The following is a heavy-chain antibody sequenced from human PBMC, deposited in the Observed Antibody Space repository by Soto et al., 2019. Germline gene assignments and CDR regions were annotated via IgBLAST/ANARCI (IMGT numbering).Heavy chain of an antibody. CDR2: IWYDETKN. D-gene: IGHD5-18*01. J-gene: IGHJ5*02. CDR3: ARTTDTAMVTWFDP. Sequence: QVQLVESGGGVVQPGRSLRLSCAASGFTFKSYGMPWVRQAPGQGLEWVAVIWYDETKNYYADSVRGRFIISRDYPQNTLYLQMNSLTAEDTGVYYCARTTDTAMVTWFDPRGHGTLVIVSP. CDR1: GFTFKSYG. V-gene: IGHV3-33*01.